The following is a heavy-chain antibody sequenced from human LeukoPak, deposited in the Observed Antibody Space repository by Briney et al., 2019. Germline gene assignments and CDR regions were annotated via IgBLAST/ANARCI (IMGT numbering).Heavy chain of an antibody. V-gene: IGHV3-74*01. CDR2: INSAGSST. J-gene: IGHJ3*02. Sequence: GGSLRLSCAASGFTFSSYWMHWVRQAPGKGLVWVSRINSAGSSTNYAGSVKGRFTISRDNAKNTLYLQMSSLRAEDTAVYYCARAMSGPATFDIWGQGTMVTVSS. D-gene: IGHD3-3*01. CDR1: GFTFSSYW. CDR3: ARAMSGPATFDI.